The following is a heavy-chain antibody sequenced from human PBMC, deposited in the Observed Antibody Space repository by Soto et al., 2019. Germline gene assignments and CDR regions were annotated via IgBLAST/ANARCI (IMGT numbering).Heavy chain of an antibody. J-gene: IGHJ3*02. D-gene: IGHD6-19*01. CDR1: GCTFTSYA. Sequence: GASVKVSCKASGCTFTSYAMHWVRQAPGQRLEWMGWINAGNGNTKYSQKFQGRVTITRDTSASTAYMELSSLRSEDTAVYYCARDQLKVWSGAIAVAAIDAFDIWGQGTMVTVSS. V-gene: IGHV1-3*01. CDR2: INAGNGNT. CDR3: ARDQLKVWSGAIAVAAIDAFDI.